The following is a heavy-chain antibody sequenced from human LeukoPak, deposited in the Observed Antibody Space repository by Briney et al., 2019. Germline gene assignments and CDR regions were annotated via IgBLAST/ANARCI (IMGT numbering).Heavy chain of an antibody. CDR1: GGSISSGGYS. CDR3: ARDLWAGSGGWGYFDY. CDR2: IYHSGST. J-gene: IGHJ4*02. Sequence: SETLSLTCTVSGGSISSGGYSWSWIRQPPGKGLEWIGYIYHSGSTTYNPSLKSRVTISVDTSKNQFSLKLSSVTAADTAVYYCARDLWAGSGGWGYFDYWGQGTLVTVSS. V-gene: IGHV4-61*08. D-gene: IGHD6-19*01.